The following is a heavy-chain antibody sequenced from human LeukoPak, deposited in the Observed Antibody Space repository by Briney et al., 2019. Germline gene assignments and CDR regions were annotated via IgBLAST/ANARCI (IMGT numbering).Heavy chain of an antibody. CDR3: APSGPAFDY. D-gene: IGHD6-19*01. J-gene: IGHJ4*02. CDR2: ISSSSSYT. Sequence: TGGSLRLSCAASGFTFSDYYMSWIRQAPGKGLEWVSYISSSSSYTNYADSVKGRFTIFRDNSKNTLYLQMNSLRAEDTAVYYCAPSGPAFDYWGQGTLVTVSS. V-gene: IGHV3-11*03. CDR1: GFTFSDYY.